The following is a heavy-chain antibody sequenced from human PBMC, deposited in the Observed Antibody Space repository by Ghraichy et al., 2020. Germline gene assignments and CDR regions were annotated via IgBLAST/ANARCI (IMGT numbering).Heavy chain of an antibody. CDR2: ISAYNGNT. J-gene: IGHJ4*02. V-gene: IGHV1-18*01. CDR3: ARAGSYYYDSSGYYIDY. D-gene: IGHD3-22*01. Sequence: ASVKVSCKASGYTFTSYGISWVRQAPGQGLEWMGWISAYNGNTNYAQKLQGRVTMTTDTSTSTAYMELRSLRSNDTAVYYCARAGSYYYDSSGYYIDYWGQGTLVTVSS. CDR1: GYTFTSYG.